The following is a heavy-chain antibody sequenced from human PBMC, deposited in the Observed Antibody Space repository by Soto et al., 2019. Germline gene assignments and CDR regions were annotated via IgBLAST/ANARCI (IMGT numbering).Heavy chain of an antibody. V-gene: IGHV1-18*01. CDR1: GYTFTSYG. J-gene: IGHJ6*02. Sequence: ASVKVSCKASGYTFTSYGISWVRQAPGQGLEWMVWFSAYNGNTNYAQKLQGRVTMTTDPSTSTAYLELRSLRSDDTAVYYCARADYYGSGSRNYYYYYGMDVWGQGTTVTVS. D-gene: IGHD3-10*01. CDR3: ARADYYGSGSRNYYYYYGMDV. CDR2: FSAYNGNT.